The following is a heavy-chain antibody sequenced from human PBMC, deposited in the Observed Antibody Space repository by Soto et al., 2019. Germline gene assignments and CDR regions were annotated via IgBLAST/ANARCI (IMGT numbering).Heavy chain of an antibody. CDR2: ITPNSGMT. CDR1: GYTFTGYY. V-gene: IGHV1-2*02. CDR3: ARTEMTTFHDFAY. Sequence: ASVKVSCKASGYTFTGYYLHWVRQAPGQGLEWVGWITPNSGMTNSVQKFQGRVTMTRDTSISTAYMELSRVNSDDYAVYYCARTEMTTFHDFAYWGQGTPVTVSS. J-gene: IGHJ4*02. D-gene: IGHD3-16*01.